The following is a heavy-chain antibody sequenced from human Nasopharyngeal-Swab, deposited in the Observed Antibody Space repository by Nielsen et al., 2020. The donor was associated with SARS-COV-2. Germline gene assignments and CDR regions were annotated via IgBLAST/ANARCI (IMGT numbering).Heavy chain of an antibody. CDR1: GYTFTSYA. CDR3: ARADEFMDYGDYWYFDL. Sequence: ASVKVSCKASGYTFTSYAMHWVRRAPGQRLEWMGWINTGNGNTKYSQKFQGRVTITRDTSASTAYMELSSLRSEDTAVYYCARADEFMDYGDYWYFDLWGRGTLVTVSS. J-gene: IGHJ2*01. CDR2: INTGNGNT. V-gene: IGHV1-3*04. D-gene: IGHD4-17*01.